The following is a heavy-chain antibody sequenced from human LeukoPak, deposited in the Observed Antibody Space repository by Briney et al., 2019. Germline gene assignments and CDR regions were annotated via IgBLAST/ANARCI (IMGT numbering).Heavy chain of an antibody. J-gene: IGHJ4*02. CDR2: MFSSGST. CDR1: GGSISSSSYY. Sequence: SETLSLTCTVSGGSISSSSYYWGWIRQPPGKGLEWIGSMFSSGSTYYNVSLESRVTISIDTSKNQFSLNLSSVTAADTAVYYCASMEVATIDYWGQGTLVTVSS. D-gene: IGHD5-12*01. CDR3: ASMEVATIDY. V-gene: IGHV4-39*07.